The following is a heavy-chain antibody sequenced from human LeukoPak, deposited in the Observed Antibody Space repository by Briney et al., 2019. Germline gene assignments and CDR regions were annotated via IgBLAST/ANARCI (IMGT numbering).Heavy chain of an antibody. CDR1: GFTFSSYS. V-gene: IGHV3-48*04. D-gene: IGHD3-22*01. J-gene: IGHJ5*02. CDR3: ARDIADSSGYYYPT. CDR2: ISSSGSTI. Sequence: GGSLRLSCAASGFTFSSYSMNWVRQAPGKGLEWVSYISSSGSTIYYADSVKGRFTISRDNAKNSLYLQMNSLRAEDTAVYYCARDIADSSGYYYPTWGQGTLVTVSS.